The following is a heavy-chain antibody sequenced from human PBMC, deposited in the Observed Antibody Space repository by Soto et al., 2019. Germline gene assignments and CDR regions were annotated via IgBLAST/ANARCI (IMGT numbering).Heavy chain of an antibody. V-gene: IGHV1-2*02. CDR1: GYTFTGYY. D-gene: IGHD5-12*01. CDR3: ARVKGDGYNSRYYYYYGMDV. J-gene: IGHJ6*02. CDR2: INPNSGGT. Sequence: QVPLVQSGAEVKKPGASVKVSCKASGYTFTGYYMHWVRQAPGQGLEWMGWINPNSGGTNYAQKFQGRVTMTRDTSISTAYMELSRLRSDDTAVYYCARVKGDGYNSRYYYYYGMDVWGQGTTVTVSS.